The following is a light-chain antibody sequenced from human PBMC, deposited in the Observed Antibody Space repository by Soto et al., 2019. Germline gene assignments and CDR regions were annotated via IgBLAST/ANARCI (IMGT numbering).Light chain of an antibody. Sequence: QSVLTQPPSVSGAPGQRVTISCTGSSSNIGAGYDVHWYQQLPGTAPKLLIYGNSNRPSGVPDRFSGSKSGTSASLAITGFQAEDEADYYSQSYDSSLSALFGGGTKLTVL. V-gene: IGLV1-40*01. CDR2: GNS. CDR1: SSNIGAGYD. J-gene: IGLJ3*02. CDR3: QSYDSSLSAL.